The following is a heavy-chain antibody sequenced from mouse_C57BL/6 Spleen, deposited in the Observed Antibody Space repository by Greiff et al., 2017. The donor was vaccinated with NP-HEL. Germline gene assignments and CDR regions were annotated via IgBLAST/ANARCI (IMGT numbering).Heavy chain of an antibody. J-gene: IGHJ1*03. CDR1: GFTFSDYG. CDR3: ARRYGSIYWYFDV. Sequence: DVQLVESGGGLVKPGGSLKLSCAASGFTFSDYGMHWVRQAPEKGLEWVAYISSGSSTIYYADTVKGRFTISRDNAKHTLVLQMTSMRSEDTAMYYCARRYGSIYWYFDVWGTGTTVTVSS. V-gene: IGHV5-17*01. CDR2: ISSGSSTI. D-gene: IGHD1-1*01.